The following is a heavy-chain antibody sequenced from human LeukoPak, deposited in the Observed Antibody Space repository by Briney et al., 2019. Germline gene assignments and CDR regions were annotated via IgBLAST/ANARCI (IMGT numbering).Heavy chain of an antibody. D-gene: IGHD5-24*01. J-gene: IGHJ4*02. Sequence: GESLKISCKGSGYSFTNYWIGWVRQMPGKGLEWMGIIYPGDSDTRYGPSFQGQVTISADKSISTAYLQWSSLKASDTAIYYCARHSVEMATKGDHWGQGTLVTVSS. CDR3: ARHSVEMATKGDH. CDR2: IYPGDSDT. CDR1: GYSFTNYW. V-gene: IGHV5-51*01.